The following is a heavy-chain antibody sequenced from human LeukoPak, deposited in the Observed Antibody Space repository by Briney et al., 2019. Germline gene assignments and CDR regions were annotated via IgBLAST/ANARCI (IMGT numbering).Heavy chain of an antibody. CDR1: GFTVSSNH. CDR3: ARDGYVDAFDI. D-gene: IGHD3-22*01. V-gene: IGHV3-53*01. CDR2: IYSSGST. Sequence: GGSLRLSCAASGFTVSSNHMSWVRQAPGKGLGWVSVIYSSGSTYYADPVKGRFTISRDNSKNTLYLQMNTLRAEDTAVYYCARDGYVDAFDIWGQGTMVTVSS. J-gene: IGHJ3*02.